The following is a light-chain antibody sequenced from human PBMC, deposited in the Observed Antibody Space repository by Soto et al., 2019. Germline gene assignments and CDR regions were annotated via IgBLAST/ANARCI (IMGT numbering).Light chain of an antibody. CDR1: ESINRH. J-gene: IGKJ5*01. CDR3: QQSYSTLSIT. V-gene: IGKV1-39*01. CDR2: AAS. Sequence: DIQMTQSPSSLSASVGNRVTITCRASESINRHLNWYQQKPGKAPKLLIYAASSLQNGVPSRFSGSGSGTDFTLTISNLQPEDFATYYCQQSYSTLSITFGQGTRLEIK.